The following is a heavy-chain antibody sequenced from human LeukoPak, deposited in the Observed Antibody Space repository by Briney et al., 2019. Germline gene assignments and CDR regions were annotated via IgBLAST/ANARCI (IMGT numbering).Heavy chain of an antibody. V-gene: IGHV3-21*01. CDR2: ISGSSNYI. J-gene: IGHJ4*02. D-gene: IGHD1-26*01. Sequence: GGSLRPSCATSGFTFNSYSMNWVRQAPGKGLEWVSSISGSSNYIYDADSVKGRFTISRDNAKNSLYLQMNSLRAEDTAVYYCARDHGIVGATDYFDYWGQGTLVTVSS. CDR3: ARDHGIVGATDYFDY. CDR1: GFTFNSYS.